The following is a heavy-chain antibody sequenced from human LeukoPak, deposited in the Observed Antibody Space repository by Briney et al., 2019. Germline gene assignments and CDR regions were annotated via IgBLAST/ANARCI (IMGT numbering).Heavy chain of an antibody. D-gene: IGHD6-19*01. CDR2: INPNSGGT. V-gene: IGHV1-2*02. CDR1: GYTFTGYY. CDR3: ARGSSGSVYYYYYYMDV. J-gene: IGHJ6*03. Sequence: ASVKVSCKASGYTFTGYYMHWVRQAPGQGLEWMGWINPNSGGTNYAQKFQGRVTMTRDTSISTAYMELSRLRSYDTAVYYCARGSSGSVYYYYYYMDVWGKGTTVTVSS.